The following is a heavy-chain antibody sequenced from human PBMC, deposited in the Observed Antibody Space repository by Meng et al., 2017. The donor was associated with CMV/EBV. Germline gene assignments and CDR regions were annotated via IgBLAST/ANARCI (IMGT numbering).Heavy chain of an antibody. V-gene: IGHV4-39*06. D-gene: IGHD6-13*01. CDR2: IYYSGST. J-gene: IGHJ4*02. Sequence: RRQTQESGPGLVKPSETLSLTCTVSGGSISSSSYYWGWIRQPPGKGLEWIGSIYYSGSTYYNPSLKSRVTISVDTSKNQFSLKLSSVTAADTAVYYCARGGIAAAGLHWGQGTLVTVSS. CDR1: GGSISSSSYY. CDR3: ARGGIAAAGLH.